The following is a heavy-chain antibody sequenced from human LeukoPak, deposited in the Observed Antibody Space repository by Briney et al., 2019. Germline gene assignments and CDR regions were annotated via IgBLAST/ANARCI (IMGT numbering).Heavy chain of an antibody. CDR1: GFTFSSSA. J-gene: IGHJ4*02. V-gene: IGHV1-58*01. D-gene: IGHD3-9*01. Sequence: SVKVSCKASGFTFSSSAVQWVRQSRGQRLEWIGWIVVGSGNTNYAQKFQERVTITRDVSTSTAYMELSSLRSEDTAVYYCAADPASSRYFDWLLSWGQGTLVTVSS. CDR2: IVVGSGNT. CDR3: AADPASSRYFDWLLS.